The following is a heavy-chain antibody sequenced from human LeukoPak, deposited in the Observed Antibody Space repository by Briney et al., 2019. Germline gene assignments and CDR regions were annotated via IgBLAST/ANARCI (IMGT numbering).Heavy chain of an antibody. CDR2: IYYSGST. V-gene: IGHV4-59*01. Sequence: SETLSLTCTVSGGSISSYYWSWLRQPPGKGLEWFGYIYYSGSTNYNPSLKSRVTISVDTSKNQFSLKLSSVTAADTAVYYCARVQAYSGKGYFDYWGQGTLVTVSS. CDR1: GGSISSYY. J-gene: IGHJ4*02. CDR3: ARVQAYSGKGYFDY. D-gene: IGHD4-11*01.